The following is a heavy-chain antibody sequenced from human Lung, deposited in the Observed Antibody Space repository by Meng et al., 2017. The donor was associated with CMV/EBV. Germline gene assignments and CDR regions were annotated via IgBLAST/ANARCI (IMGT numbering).Heavy chain of an antibody. CDR2: VKSKADGGTT. Sequence: GGSLRLXXAASGFTFSNAWMTWVRQAPGKGLEWVGRVKSKADGGTTDYAAPVKGRFTISRDDSENTLYLQMTSLKTEDTAVYYCTTRTSGDYYDSSGYYYWGQGTXVTVSS. CDR3: TTRTSGDYYDSSGYYY. CDR1: GFTFSNAW. V-gene: IGHV3-15*01. D-gene: IGHD3-22*01. J-gene: IGHJ4*02.